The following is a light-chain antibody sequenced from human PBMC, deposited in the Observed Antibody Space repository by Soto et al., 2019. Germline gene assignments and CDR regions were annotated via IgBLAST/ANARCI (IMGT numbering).Light chain of an antibody. CDR1: QGISSA. CDR2: DAS. V-gene: IGKV1-13*02. CDR3: QQSYILPRT. Sequence: AIQLTQSPSSLSASVGDRVTITCRASQGISSALAWYQQKPGKAPKLLIYDASSLESGVPSRFSGSGSGTDFTLTISSLQPEDFASYYCQQSYILPRTFGQGTKVDIK. J-gene: IGKJ1*01.